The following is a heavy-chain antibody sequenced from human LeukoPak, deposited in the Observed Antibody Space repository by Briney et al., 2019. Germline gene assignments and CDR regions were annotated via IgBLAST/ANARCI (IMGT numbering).Heavy chain of an antibody. Sequence: GGSLRLSCAVSGITLSDYGMAWVRQAPGKGLEWVAGISGSGGSTNYADSVKGRFTISRDNPKNTLYLQMNSLRAEDTAVYFCAKRGVVIRVILVGFHKEAYYFDSWGQGALVTVSS. CDR3: AKRGVVIRVILVGFHKEAYYFDS. J-gene: IGHJ4*02. CDR2: ISGSGGST. CDR1: GITLSDYG. V-gene: IGHV3-23*01. D-gene: IGHD3-22*01.